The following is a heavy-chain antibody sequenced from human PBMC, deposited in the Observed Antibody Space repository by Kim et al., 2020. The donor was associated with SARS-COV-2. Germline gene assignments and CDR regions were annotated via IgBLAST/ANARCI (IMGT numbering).Heavy chain of an antibody. CDR3: ARLPHDSSGYVDS. J-gene: IGHJ4*02. V-gene: IGHV4-39*01. CDR2: VYHSGST. Sequence: SETLSLTCTVSGGSISSSFNYWGWIRQPPGKGLEWIGSVYHSGSTYDSPSLKSRVTVSVDTSKNEFYPKVTSVTAADTAVYFCARLPHDSSGYVDSWGQGILVTVSS. D-gene: IGHD3-22*01. CDR1: GGSISSSFNY.